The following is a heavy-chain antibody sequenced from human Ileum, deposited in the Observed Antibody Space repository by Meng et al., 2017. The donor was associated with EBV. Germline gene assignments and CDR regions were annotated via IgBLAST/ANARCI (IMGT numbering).Heavy chain of an antibody. CDR2: IHHTEST. D-gene: IGHD3-22*01. J-gene: IGHJ4*02. CDR3: ARESYSDSSGYYSLDY. V-gene: IGHV4-4*02. Sequence: QVQLQEAGPGLVKPSGTLSLTCAVSGGSISSSNWWRWVRQAPGKGLEWIGEIHHTESTNYNPSLKSRVTISVDKSKNQFSLKLSSVTAADTAVYYCARESYSDSSGYYSLDYWGQGSLVTVSS. CDR1: GGSISSSNW.